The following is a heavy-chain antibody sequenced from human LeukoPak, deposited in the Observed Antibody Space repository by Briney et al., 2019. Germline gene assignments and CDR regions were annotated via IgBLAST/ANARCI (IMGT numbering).Heavy chain of an antibody. V-gene: IGHV1-46*01. Sequence: ASVKVSCKASGYTFTNYYMHWVRQAPGQGLEWMGMISSSGASTSYAQKFQGRVTMTRDVSTSTVYMELSSLRSEDTAVYYCARHTTGYNSPRDSFNIWGQGTMVTVSS. CDR2: ISSSGAST. D-gene: IGHD1-1*01. CDR3: ARHTTGYNSPRDSFNI. J-gene: IGHJ3*02. CDR1: GYTFTNYY.